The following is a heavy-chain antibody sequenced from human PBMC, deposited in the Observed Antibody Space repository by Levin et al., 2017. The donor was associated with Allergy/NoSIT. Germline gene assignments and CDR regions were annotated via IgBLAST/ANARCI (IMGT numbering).Heavy chain of an antibody. CDR1: GASISSFY. CDR2: IFYSGNT. D-gene: IGHD3-10*01. CDR3: ARHEMFYYGSGSFSCGIDV. Sequence: SETLSLTCTVSGASISSFYWSWIRQPPGKELEWIGYIFYSGNTNYNPSLKSRVTLSIDTSKNQFSLKVNSVTAADTAVYYCARHEMFYYGSGSFSCGIDVWGQGTMVTVSS. J-gene: IGHJ6*02. V-gene: IGHV4-59*08.